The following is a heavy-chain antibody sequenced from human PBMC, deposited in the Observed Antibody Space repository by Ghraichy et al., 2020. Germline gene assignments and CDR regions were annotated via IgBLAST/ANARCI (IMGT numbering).Heavy chain of an antibody. Sequence: ASVKVSCKASGYTFTGYYMHWVRQAPGQGLEWMGWINPNSGGTNYAQKFQGRVTMTRDTSISTAYMELSRLRSDDTAVYYCARVRISPWHYYYYGMDVWGQGTTVTVSS. CDR2: INPNSGGT. CDR1: GYTFTGYY. V-gene: IGHV1-2*02. CDR3: ARVRISPWHYYYYGMDV. J-gene: IGHJ6*02. D-gene: IGHD2/OR15-2a*01.